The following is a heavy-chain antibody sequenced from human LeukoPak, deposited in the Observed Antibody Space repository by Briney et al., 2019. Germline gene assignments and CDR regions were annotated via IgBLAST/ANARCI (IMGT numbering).Heavy chain of an antibody. CDR2: IKSKTDGGTT. V-gene: IGHV3-15*01. D-gene: IGHD3-10*01. CDR1: GFTFSNAW. CDR3: TTEYYYGSGSYTLDP. J-gene: IGHJ5*02. Sequence: GGSLRLSCAASGFTFSNAWMSWVRQAPGKGLEWVGRIKSKTDGGTTDYAAPVKGRFTISRDDLKNTLYLQMNSLKTEDTAVYYCTTEYYYGSGSYTLDPWGQGTLVTVSS.